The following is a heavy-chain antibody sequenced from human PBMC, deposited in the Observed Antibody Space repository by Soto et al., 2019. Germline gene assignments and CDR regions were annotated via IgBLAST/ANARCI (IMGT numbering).Heavy chain of an antibody. J-gene: IGHJ5*02. Sequence: QVQLQESGPGLVKPSQTLSLTCTVSGGSISSGDYYWSWIRQPPGKGLEWIGYIYDSGSTYYNPSLKRRITISADTSNNQFSLGRNSVTAADTAVYYCARGGHCSGGSCYTWFDPWGQGTLVTVSS. D-gene: IGHD2-15*01. V-gene: IGHV4-30-4*01. CDR3: ARGGHCSGGSCYTWFDP. CDR1: GGSISSGDYY. CDR2: IYDSGST.